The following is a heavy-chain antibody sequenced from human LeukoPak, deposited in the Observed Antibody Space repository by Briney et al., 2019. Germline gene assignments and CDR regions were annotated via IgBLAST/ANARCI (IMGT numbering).Heavy chain of an antibody. CDR3: ARAAGQLDDY. CDR2: ISSSSSYI. J-gene: IGHJ4*02. CDR1: GFTFSSYS. D-gene: IGHD6-13*01. Sequence: GGSLRLSCAASGFTFSSYSMNWVRQAPGKGLEWVSSISSSSSYIYYADSVKGRFTISGDNAKNSLYLQMNSLRAEDTAVYYCARAAGQLDDYWGQGTLVTVSS. V-gene: IGHV3-21*01.